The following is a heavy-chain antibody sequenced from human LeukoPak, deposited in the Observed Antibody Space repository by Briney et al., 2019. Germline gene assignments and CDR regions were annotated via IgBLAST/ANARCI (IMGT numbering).Heavy chain of an antibody. Sequence: GASVKVSCKASGYTFTTYAMHWVRQAPGQRLEWMGWVNTGNGNTKYSQNFQGRVTMTEDTSTDTAYMELSSLRSEDTAVYYCATVTQVRPACFDYWGQGTLVTVSS. CDR2: VNTGNGNT. J-gene: IGHJ4*02. CDR1: GYTFTTYA. V-gene: IGHV1-3*04. CDR3: ATVTQVRPACFDY.